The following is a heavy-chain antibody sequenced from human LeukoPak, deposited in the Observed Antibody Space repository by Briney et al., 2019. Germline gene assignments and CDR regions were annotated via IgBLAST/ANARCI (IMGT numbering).Heavy chain of an antibody. D-gene: IGHD6-13*01. CDR3: ARGSWYDGFDY. Sequence: PSETLSLTCTVSGYSISSGYYWGWIRQPPGKGLEWIGSIYHSESTYYNPSLKSRVTISVDTSKNQFSLKLSSVTAADTAVYYCARGSWYDGFDYWGQGTLVTVSS. CDR1: GYSISSGYY. V-gene: IGHV4-38-2*02. J-gene: IGHJ4*02. CDR2: IYHSEST.